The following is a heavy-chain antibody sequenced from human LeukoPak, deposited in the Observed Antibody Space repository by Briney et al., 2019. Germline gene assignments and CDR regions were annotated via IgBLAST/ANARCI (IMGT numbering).Heavy chain of an antibody. J-gene: IGHJ6*02. V-gene: IGHV4-59*08. D-gene: IGHD1-26*01. CDR1: GYSINNYY. Sequence: SETLSLTCTVSGYSINNYYWSWIRQPPGKGLVWIGYVSYSGTPDYNPSLKGRVTISLDTSRNQFSLQLSSVTAADTAQYYCARQKWDRLTYYYYGMDVWGQGTTVTVSS. CDR3: ARQKWDRLTYYYYGMDV. CDR2: VSYSGTP.